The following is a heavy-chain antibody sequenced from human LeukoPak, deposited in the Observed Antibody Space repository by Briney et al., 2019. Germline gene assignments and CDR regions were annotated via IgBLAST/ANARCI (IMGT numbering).Heavy chain of an antibody. J-gene: IGHJ6*03. D-gene: IGHD6-13*01. CDR3: AREYSSSWYVDYYYMDV. Sequence: PGGSLRLSCAASGFTFSSYAMSWVRQAPGKGLEWVSAISGSGGSTYYADSVKGRFTISRDNSKNTLYLQMNSLRAEDTAVYYCAREYSSSWYVDYYYMDVWGKGTTVTVSS. CDR1: GFTFSSYA. V-gene: IGHV3-23*01. CDR2: ISGSGGST.